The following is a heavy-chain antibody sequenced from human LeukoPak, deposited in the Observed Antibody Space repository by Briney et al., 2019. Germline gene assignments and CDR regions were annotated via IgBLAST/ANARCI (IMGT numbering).Heavy chain of an antibody. CDR3: TRHHITFGGAAGGYYYYMDV. V-gene: IGHV3-73*01. CDR2: IRSKANSYAT. J-gene: IGHJ6*03. CDR1: GFTFSASA. Sequence: GGSLKLSCAASGFTFSASAMHWVRQASGKGLEWVGRIRSKANSYATAYAASVKGRFTISRDDSKNTAYLQMNSLKTEDTAVYYCTRHHITFGGAAGGYYYYMDVWGKGTTVTISS. D-gene: IGHD3-16*01.